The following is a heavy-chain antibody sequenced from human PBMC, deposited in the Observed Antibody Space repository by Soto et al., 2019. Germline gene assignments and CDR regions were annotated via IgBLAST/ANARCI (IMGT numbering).Heavy chain of an antibody. J-gene: IGHJ3*02. CDR1: GFTFSDYA. D-gene: IGHD2-2*01. V-gene: IGHV3-21*06. CDR2: ISSASNYI. Sequence: GGSLRLSCEGSGFTFSDYAINWVRQAPGKGLEWLSSISSASNYIYYADSVKGRFTVSRDNAKNSLYLQINRLRGEDTAIYFCARDQTGYSSSWNDAFDIWGQGTMVTVSS. CDR3: ARDQTGYSSSWNDAFDI.